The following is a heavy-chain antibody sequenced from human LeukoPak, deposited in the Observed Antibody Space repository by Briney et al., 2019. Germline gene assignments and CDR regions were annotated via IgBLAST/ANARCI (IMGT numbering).Heavy chain of an antibody. CDR1: GYTFTSYY. V-gene: IGHV1-46*01. CDR2: INPSGGST. Sequence: GASVKVSCKASGYTFTSYYMHWVRQAPGQGLEWMGIINPSGGSTNYAQKFQGRVTMTRDTSTSTVYMELSSLRSEDTAVYYCASLFSSGPLGGPWGQGTLVTVSS. D-gene: IGHD3-22*01. J-gene: IGHJ5*02. CDR3: ASLFSSGPLGGP.